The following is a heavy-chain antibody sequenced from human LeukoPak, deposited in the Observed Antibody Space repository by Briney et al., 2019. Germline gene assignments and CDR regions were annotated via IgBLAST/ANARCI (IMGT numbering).Heavy chain of an antibody. CDR3: ARGNYDFWSAFAH. CDR1: GYSFTSYW. CDR2: IYPGDSDT. J-gene: IGHJ4*02. D-gene: IGHD3-3*01. V-gene: IGHV5-51*01. Sequence: GESLKISCKGSGYSFTSYWIGWVRQMPGKGLQWMGIIYPGDSDTRYSPSFQGQVTISVDKSISTAYLQWSSLQASDTAMYYCARGNYDFWSAFAHWGQGTLVTVSS.